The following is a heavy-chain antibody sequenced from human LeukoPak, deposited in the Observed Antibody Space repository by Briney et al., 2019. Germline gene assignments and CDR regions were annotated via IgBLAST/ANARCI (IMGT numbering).Heavy chain of an antibody. CDR1: GGSFSGYY. Sequence: NPSETLSLTCAVYGGSFSGYYWSWIRQPPGKGLEWIGYIYYSGSTNYNPSLKSRVTISVDTSKNQFSLKLSSVTAADTAVYYCARHADNWNDSGYFDYWGQGTLVTVSS. V-gene: IGHV4-59*08. CDR3: ARHADNWNDSGYFDY. D-gene: IGHD1-20*01. J-gene: IGHJ4*02. CDR2: IYYSGST.